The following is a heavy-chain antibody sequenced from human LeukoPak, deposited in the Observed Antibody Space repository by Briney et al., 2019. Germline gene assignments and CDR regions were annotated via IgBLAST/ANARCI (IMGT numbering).Heavy chain of an antibody. D-gene: IGHD6-19*01. CDR3: ARGSASHLGCFDP. V-gene: IGHV3-21*01. Sequence: GGSLRLSCAASGFTFSTYSMTWVRQAPGKGLEWVSSISSSSSYIYYADSVKGRFTISRDNAKNSLYLQMNSLRVEDTAVYYCARGSASHLGCFDPWGQGTLVTVSS. J-gene: IGHJ5*02. CDR2: ISSSSSYI. CDR1: GFTFSTYS.